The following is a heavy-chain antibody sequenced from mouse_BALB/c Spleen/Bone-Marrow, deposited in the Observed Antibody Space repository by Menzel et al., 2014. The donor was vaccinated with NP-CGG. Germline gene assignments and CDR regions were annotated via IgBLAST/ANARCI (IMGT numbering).Heavy chain of an antibody. CDR1: GFNFSDYG. Sequence: VQLQQSGGGVVQPGGSRNLSCAASGFNFSDYGLAWVRLPPGKGPEWVAFFSNLAYSIYYADTVTGRFTISRENAKNALYLEMSSLRFEDTSMYYCTGDRGCDGGSYFVNWGQGSTLAVSS. J-gene: IGHJ2*01. CDR3: TGDRGCDGGSYFVN. D-gene: IGHD6-5*01. V-gene: IGHV5-15*02. CDR2: FSNLAYSI.